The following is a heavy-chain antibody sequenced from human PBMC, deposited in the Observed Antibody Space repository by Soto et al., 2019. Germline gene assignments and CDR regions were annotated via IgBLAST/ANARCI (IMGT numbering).Heavy chain of an antibody. J-gene: IGHJ6*02. V-gene: IGHV1-69*01. CDR2: IIPTLGTT. D-gene: IGHD2-21*02. CDR3: ARDDATHCGDDCYRYFYYGMDV. Sequence: QVQLVQSGTEVKTPGSSVKVSCKASGGSFSKFAINWVRQAPGQGLEWMGGIIPTLGTTDYAHKFQGRVTITADEATRTAYMELSGLRSEDTAVYYCARDDATHCGDDCYRYFYYGMDVWGQGTTDTVSS. CDR1: GGSFSKFA.